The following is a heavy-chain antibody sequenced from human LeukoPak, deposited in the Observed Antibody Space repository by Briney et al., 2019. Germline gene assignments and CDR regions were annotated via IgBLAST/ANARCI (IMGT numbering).Heavy chain of an antibody. J-gene: IGHJ3*02. D-gene: IGHD3-22*01. CDR1: GYTFTSYD. CDR2: MNPNSGNT. Sequence: ASVKVSCKASGYTFTSYDINWVRQATGQGLEWMGWMNPNSGNTGYAQKFQGRVTITRNTSISTAYMELSSLRSEDTAVYYCARGLPQDYYDSRGYYSGGGFDIWGQGTMVTVSS. CDR3: ARGLPQDYYDSRGYYSGGGFDI. V-gene: IGHV1-8*03.